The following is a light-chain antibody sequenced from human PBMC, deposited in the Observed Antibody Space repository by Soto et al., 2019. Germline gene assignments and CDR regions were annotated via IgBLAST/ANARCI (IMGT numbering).Light chain of an antibody. CDR2: DSS. J-gene: IGKJ1*01. V-gene: IGKV3-11*01. Sequence: ENFLTQSPGTLSLSPGEGATLSCRASQTVFSRLAWYQHKPGQAPRLLIYDSSNRATGIPARFSGSGSGTDFTLTISSLEPEDFAVYYCHQRRSWPRTFGQGTKVDIK. CDR1: QTVFSR. CDR3: HQRRSWPRT.